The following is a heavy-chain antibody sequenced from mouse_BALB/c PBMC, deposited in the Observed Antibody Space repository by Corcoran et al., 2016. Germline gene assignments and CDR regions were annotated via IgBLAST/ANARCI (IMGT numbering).Heavy chain of an antibody. V-gene: IGHV9-1*02. J-gene: IGHJ2*01. Sequence: QIQLVQSGPELKKPGETVKISCKASGYTLTNYGMNWVKQAPGKGLKMMGWINTYTGEPTYADDFKGRFAFSFETSASTAYLQINNLKNEDMATYFGAIGSSGYDYWGQGTTLTVSS. CDR1: GYTLTNYG. D-gene: IGHD3-1*01. CDR2: INTYTGEP. CDR3: AIGSSGYDY.